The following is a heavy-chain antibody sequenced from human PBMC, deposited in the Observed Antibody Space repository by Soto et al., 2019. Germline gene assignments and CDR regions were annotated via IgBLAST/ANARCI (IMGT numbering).Heavy chain of an antibody. Sequence: SVKVSCKASGYTFTGYYMHWVRQAPGQGLEWMGWINPNSGGTNYAQKFQGRVTMTRDTSISTAYMELSRLRSDDTAVYYCARDLADYYDSSGYFIDYWGQGTLVTVSS. V-gene: IGHV1-2*02. CDR3: ARDLADYYDSSGYFIDY. D-gene: IGHD3-22*01. CDR2: INPNSGGT. J-gene: IGHJ4*02. CDR1: GYTFTGYY.